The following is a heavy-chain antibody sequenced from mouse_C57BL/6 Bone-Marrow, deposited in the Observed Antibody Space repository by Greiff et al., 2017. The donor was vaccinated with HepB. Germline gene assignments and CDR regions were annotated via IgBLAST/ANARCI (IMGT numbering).Heavy chain of an antibody. CDR1: GYTFTSYW. CDR2: IHPNSGST. CDR3: ARSSYYYGSSWDY. J-gene: IGHJ2*01. V-gene: IGHV1-64*01. D-gene: IGHD1-1*01. Sequence: VQLQQSGAELVKPGASVKLSCKASGYTFTSYWMHWVKQRPGQGLEWIGMIHPNSGSTNYNEKFKSKATLTVDTSSSTAYMELHSLTSEDSAVYFCARSSYYYGSSWDYWGQGTTLTVSS.